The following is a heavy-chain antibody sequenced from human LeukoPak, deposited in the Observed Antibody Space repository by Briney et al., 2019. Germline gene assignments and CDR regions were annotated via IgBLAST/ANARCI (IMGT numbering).Heavy chain of an antibody. CDR1: GFTFSSYA. J-gene: IGHJ4*02. CDR2: ISYAGSNK. Sequence: GRSLRLSCAASGFTFSSYAMHWVRQAPGKGLEWVAVISYAGSNKYYADSVKGRFTISRDNSKNTLYLQMNSLRAEDTAVYYCARDLGFGVGLDYWGQGTLVTVSS. D-gene: IGHD3-10*01. V-gene: IGHV3-30-3*01. CDR3: ARDLGFGVGLDY.